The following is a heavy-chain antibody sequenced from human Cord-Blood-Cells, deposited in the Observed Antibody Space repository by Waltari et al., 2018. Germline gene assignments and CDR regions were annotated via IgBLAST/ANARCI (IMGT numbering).Heavy chain of an antibody. J-gene: IGHJ3*02. D-gene: IGHD2-2*01. CDR1: GYTFTGYY. CDR2: INPNSGGT. V-gene: IGHV1-2*02. Sequence: QVQLVQSGAEVKKPGASVKVSCKASGYTFTGYYMHWVRQAPGQGLEWMGWINPNSGGTNYAQKFQGRVTMTRDTSISTAYMEVSRLRSDDTAVYYCARPLGYCSSTSCYDACDIWGQGTMVTVSS. CDR3: ARPLGYCSSTSCYDACDI.